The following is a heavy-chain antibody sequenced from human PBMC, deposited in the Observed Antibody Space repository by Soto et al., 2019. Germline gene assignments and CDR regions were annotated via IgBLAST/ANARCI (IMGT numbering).Heavy chain of an antibody. V-gene: IGHV1-18*01. J-gene: IGHJ3*02. CDR2: ISAYNGNT. CDR1: GYPFTNSG. Sequence: QAQLVQSGAELKKPGASVKVSCKASGYPFTNSGISWVRQAPGQGLEWMGWISAYNGNTNYAQNLQGRVSMTTDTATSTAYLELRSLRSDYTAVYFCATDTILGSEAFDIGGQGTLVTVSP. CDR3: ATDTILGSEAFDI. D-gene: IGHD3-3*01.